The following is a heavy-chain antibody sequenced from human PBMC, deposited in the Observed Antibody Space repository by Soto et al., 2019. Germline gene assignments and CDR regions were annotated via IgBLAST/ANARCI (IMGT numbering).Heavy chain of an antibody. J-gene: IGHJ6*02. CDR1: GYTFTSYC. Sequence: ASVKVSCKASGYTFTSYCLHWVRQAPGQGLEWMGKINPSGDNTNYAQKFQGRVTMTRDTSTSTVYMELSSLRSEDTAVYYCARDLMRATVALNAFHTWDQGTTVTVSS. CDR3: ARDLMRATVALNAFHT. V-gene: IGHV1-46*03. D-gene: IGHD1-1*01. CDR2: INPSGDNT.